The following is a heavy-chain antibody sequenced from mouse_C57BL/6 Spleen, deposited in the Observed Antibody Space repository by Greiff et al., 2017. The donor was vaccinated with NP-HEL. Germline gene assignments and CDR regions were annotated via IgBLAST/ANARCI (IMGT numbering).Heavy chain of an antibody. J-gene: IGHJ2*01. V-gene: IGHV2-2*01. CDR2: IWSGGST. Sequence: VKLMESGPGLVQPSQSLSITCTVSGFSLTSYGVHWVRQSPGKGLEWLGVIWSGGSTDYNAAFISRLSISKDNSKSQVFFKMNSLQADDTAIYYCARNEDYYGSTLDYWGQGTTLTVSS. D-gene: IGHD1-1*01. CDR3: ARNEDYYGSTLDY. CDR1: GFSLTSYG.